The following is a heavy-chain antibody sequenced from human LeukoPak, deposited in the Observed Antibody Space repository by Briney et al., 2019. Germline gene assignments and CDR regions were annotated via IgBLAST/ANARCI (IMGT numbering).Heavy chain of an antibody. CDR1: AFSVTTYF. D-gene: IGHD2-8*01. Sequence: GSLRLSSAGSAFSVTTYFMNWVRQAPGLGLEWVSVLYSDGSTYYGDSVQGRFTFSSTESRTMLYLQMNSLRAEDTAIYYCARDGGCTSSGCPSGYFDYWGQGALVTVAS. V-gene: IGHV3-66*01. CDR3: ARDGGCTSSGCPSGYFDY. J-gene: IGHJ4*02. CDR2: LYSDGST.